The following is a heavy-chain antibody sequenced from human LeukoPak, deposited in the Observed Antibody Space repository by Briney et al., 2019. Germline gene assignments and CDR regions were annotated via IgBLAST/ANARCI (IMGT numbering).Heavy chain of an antibody. CDR1: GYTFTGYY. V-gene: IGHV1-2*06. Sequence: ASVKVSCKASGYTFTGYYMHWVRQAPGQGLEWMGRINPNSGGTNYAQKFQGRVTITADESTSTAYMELSSLRSEDTAVYYCARVVNSGSYHGFDYWGQGTLVTVSS. D-gene: IGHD1-26*01. J-gene: IGHJ4*02. CDR3: ARVVNSGSYHGFDY. CDR2: INPNSGGT.